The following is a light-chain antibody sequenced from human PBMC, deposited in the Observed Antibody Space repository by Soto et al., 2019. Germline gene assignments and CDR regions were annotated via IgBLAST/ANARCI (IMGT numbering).Light chain of an antibody. CDR3: SSYTSSSTSCV. CDR1: SSDVGGYDY. J-gene: IGLJ1*01. CDR2: DVS. V-gene: IGLV2-14*01. Sequence: QSDLTQPASVSGSPGQSITISCTGASSDVGGYDYVSWYQQHPGKPPKLMIYDVSNRPSGVSDRFSGSKSGNTASLTISGLQAEDEADYYCSSYTSSSTSCVFGTGTKLTVL.